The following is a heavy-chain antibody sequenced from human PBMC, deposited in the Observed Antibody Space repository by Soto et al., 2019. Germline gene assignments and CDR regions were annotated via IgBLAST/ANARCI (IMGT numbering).Heavy chain of an antibody. J-gene: IGHJ5*02. D-gene: IGHD3-3*01. Sequence: PSETLSLTCTVSGASISTGDYYWSWVRQPPGKGLEWIGYIYYSGFTYYNPSLKSRVTISMDTSKNQFSLKLTSVTAADTAVYFCARGVTVFGLVSPFWLDPWGQGTLVTVSS. CDR3: ARGVTVFGLVSPFWLDP. CDR1: GASISTGDYY. V-gene: IGHV4-30-4*01. CDR2: IYYSGFT.